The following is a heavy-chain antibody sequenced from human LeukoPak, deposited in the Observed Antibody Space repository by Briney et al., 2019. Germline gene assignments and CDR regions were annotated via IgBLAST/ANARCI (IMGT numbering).Heavy chain of an antibody. J-gene: IGHJ3*02. Sequence: SETLSLTCTVSGGSISSYYWSWIRQPPGKGLEWIGYIYYSGGTNYNPSLKSRVTISVDTSKNQFSLKLSSVTAADTAVYYCARGSAFEGSPNDAFDIWGQGTMVTVSS. D-gene: IGHD1-26*01. V-gene: IGHV4-59*12. CDR2: IYYSGGT. CDR3: ARGSAFEGSPNDAFDI. CDR1: GGSISSYY.